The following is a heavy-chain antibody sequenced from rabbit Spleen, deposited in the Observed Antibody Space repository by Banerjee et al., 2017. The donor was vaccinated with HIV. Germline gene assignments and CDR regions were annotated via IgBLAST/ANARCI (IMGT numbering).Heavy chain of an antibody. D-gene: IGHD1-1*01. J-gene: IGHJ3*01. CDR2: IYIGASDTT. CDR1: GFSFSSSNN. CDR3: ARGYVTSGGSRLDL. Sequence: QSLEESGGDLVKPEGSLTLTCTASGFSFSSSNNMCWVRQAPGKGLEWGACIYIGASDTTWYASWAKGRFTTSKTSSTTVTLQMTSLTAADTATYFCARGYVTSGGSRLDLWGQGTLVTVS. V-gene: IGHV1S40*01.